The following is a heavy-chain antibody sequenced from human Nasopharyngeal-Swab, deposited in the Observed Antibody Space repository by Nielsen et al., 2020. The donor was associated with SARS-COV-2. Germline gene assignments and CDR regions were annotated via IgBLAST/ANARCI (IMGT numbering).Heavy chain of an antibody. CDR2: INSDGSST. D-gene: IGHD6-13*01. J-gene: IGHJ6*03. CDR1: GFTFSSYW. CDR3: ARVAAAGTLYYYYYMDV. V-gene: IGHV3-74*01. Sequence: GESLKISCAASGFTFSSYWMHLVRQAPGKGLVWVSRINSDGSSTSYADSVKGRFTISRDNAKNTLYLQMNSLRAEDTAVYYCARVAAAGTLYYYYYMDVWGKGTTVTVSS.